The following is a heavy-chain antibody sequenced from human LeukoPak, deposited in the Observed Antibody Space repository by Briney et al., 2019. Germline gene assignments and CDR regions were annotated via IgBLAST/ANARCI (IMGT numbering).Heavy chain of an antibody. J-gene: IGHJ4*02. V-gene: IGHV4-59*01. CDR1: GGSISSYY. CDR2: IYYSGST. D-gene: IGHD3-3*01. Sequence: NSSETLSLTCTVSGGSISSYYWSWIRQPPGKGQEWIGYIYYSGSTNYNPSLKSRVTISVDTSKNQFSLKLSSVTAADTAVYYCARGGDFWSGEYFDYWGQGTLVTVSS. CDR3: ARGGDFWSGEYFDY.